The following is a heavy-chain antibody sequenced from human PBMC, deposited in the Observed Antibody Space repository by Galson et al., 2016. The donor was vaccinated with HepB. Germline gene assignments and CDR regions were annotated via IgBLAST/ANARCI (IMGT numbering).Heavy chain of an antibody. Sequence: SVKVSCKASGYTFTSYGISWVRQAPGQGLEWMGWIRAYNGNTNYAQKLPGRVTMTTDTSTSTAYMEMRSLRSDDTAVYYCARDHRWFGELPKPDNWFDPWGQGTLVTVSS. V-gene: IGHV1-18*01. D-gene: IGHD3-10*01. CDR1: GYTFTSYG. CDR2: IRAYNGNT. J-gene: IGHJ5*02. CDR3: ARDHRWFGELPKPDNWFDP.